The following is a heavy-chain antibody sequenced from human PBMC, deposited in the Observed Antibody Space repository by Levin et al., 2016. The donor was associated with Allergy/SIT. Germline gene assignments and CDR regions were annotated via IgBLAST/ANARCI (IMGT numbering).Heavy chain of an antibody. Sequence: LSLTCAASGFTFSTYDMHWVRQAPDKGLEWLSFISFDGINKYYTDSVRGRFTISRDNSKNMLYLQMNSLRPDDTAVYYCATRDKMRGYCGGDCSSGFDYWGQGTLVSVSS. CDR2: ISFDGINK. D-gene: IGHD2-21*02. J-gene: IGHJ4*02. V-gene: IGHV3-30*03. CDR3: ATRDKMRGYCGGDCSSGFDY. CDR1: GFTFSTYD.